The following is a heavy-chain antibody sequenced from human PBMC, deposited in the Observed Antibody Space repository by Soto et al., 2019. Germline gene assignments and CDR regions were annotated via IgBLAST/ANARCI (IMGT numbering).Heavy chain of an antibody. CDR3: AFRGGLCCSSSSCYGYWFDA. CDR2: IIPIFGTA. V-gene: IGHV1-69*13. Sequence: SVKVSCKASGGTFSSYAISWVRQAPGQGLEWMGEIIPIFGTANYAQKFQGRVTITADESTSTAYMELSSLRSEDTAVYYCAFRGGLCCSSSSCYGYWFDAWGQGTMVTVSS. D-gene: IGHD2-2*01. CDR1: GGTFSSYA. J-gene: IGHJ5*02.